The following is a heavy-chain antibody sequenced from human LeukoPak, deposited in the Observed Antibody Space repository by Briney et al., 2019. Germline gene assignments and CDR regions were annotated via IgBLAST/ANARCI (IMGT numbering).Heavy chain of an antibody. CDR2: IYYSGST. CDR3: ARIRMITFGGVIDY. D-gene: IGHD3-16*01. J-gene: IGHJ4*02. Sequence: TCTVXXGSXXSGDYYWRWVRQPPGKGLEWXGYIYYSGSTYYNPSLKRRVTKSEKTNKNQFSLKLSSVTAADTAVYYCARIRMITFGGVIDYWGQGTLVTVSS. V-gene: IGHV4-30-4*08. CDR1: XGSXXSGDYY.